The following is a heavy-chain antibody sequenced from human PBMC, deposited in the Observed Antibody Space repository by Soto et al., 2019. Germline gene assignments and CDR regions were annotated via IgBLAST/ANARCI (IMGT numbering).Heavy chain of an antibody. Sequence: PGGSLRLFCAASGFSFTKYAMIWVRQAPGKGQEWVSGITGSGGTIEYSASVKGRFTISRDNSKNTVYLQMNSLRAEDTAMYYCEKDDVSGDGLWIVSDWGHGTPVPVSS. CDR1: GFSFTKYA. V-gene: IGHV3-23*01. J-gene: IGHJ4*01. CDR2: ITGSGGTI. CDR3: EKDDVSGDGLWIVSD. D-gene: IGHD2-21*01.